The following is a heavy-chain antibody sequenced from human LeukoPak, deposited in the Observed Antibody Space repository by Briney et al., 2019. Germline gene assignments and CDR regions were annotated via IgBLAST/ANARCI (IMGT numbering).Heavy chain of an antibody. J-gene: IGHJ4*02. Sequence: PGGSLRLSCAASGFTFSSYGMHWVRQAPGKGLEWVAVIWYDGSNKYYADSVKGRFSISRDNAKNSLYLQMNSLRAEDTAIYYCARHLTYFDYWGQGTLVTVSS. V-gene: IGHV3-33*01. CDR2: IWYDGSNK. CDR3: ARHLTYFDY. CDR1: GFTFSSYG.